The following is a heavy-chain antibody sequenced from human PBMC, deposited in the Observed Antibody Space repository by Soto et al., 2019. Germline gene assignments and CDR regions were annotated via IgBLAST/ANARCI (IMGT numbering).Heavy chain of an antibody. V-gene: IGHV1-69*02. J-gene: IGHJ4*02. D-gene: IGHD5-12*01. CDR2: IIPILDIV. CDR3: AKTHRRDGYNLVYFDY. CDR1: GATFNNYT. Sequence: SVEVSFSSSGATFNNYTISWERQARGQGLEWMGRIIPILDIVNYAQKFQGRVTITADKSTTTAYMELSSLRSEDTAVYYCAKTHRRDGYNLVYFDYWGQGTMVTVSS.